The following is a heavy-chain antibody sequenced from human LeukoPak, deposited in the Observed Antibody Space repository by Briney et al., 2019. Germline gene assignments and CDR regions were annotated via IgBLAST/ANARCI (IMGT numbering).Heavy chain of an antibody. CDR1: GLTFNSYW. D-gene: IGHD2-2*01. CDR3: ARAMPHDNWFDP. V-gene: IGHV3-74*03. CDR2: INGDASNT. J-gene: IGHJ5*02. Sequence: PGGSLRLSCAASGLTFNSYWMHWVRQVAGKGLVWVARINGDASNTTYADSVKGRFTISRDNAKNTLYLQMNSLRVDDTAVYYCARAMPHDNWFDPWGQGSLVTVFS.